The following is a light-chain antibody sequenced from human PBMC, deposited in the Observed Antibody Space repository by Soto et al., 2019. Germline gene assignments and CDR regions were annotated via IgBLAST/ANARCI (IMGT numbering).Light chain of an antibody. CDR3: QQYGSSRT. CDR2: DSS. V-gene: IGKV3-20*01. J-gene: IGKJ1*01. CDR1: QSVSSNF. Sequence: EIVLAQSPATLSLSPGERATLSCRASQSVSSNFLAWYQHKPGQAPRLLIYDSSSRATGIPDRFSGSGSGTDFTLTISRLEPEDFAVYYCQQYGSSRTFGQGTKVDIK.